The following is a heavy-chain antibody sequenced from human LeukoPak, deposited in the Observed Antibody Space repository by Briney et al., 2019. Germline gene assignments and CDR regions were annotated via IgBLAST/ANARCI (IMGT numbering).Heavy chain of an antibody. Sequence: ASVKVSCKASGYTFTGYYMHWVRQAPGQGLEWMGWINPNSGGTNYAQKFQGRVTMTRDTSISTAYMELSRLRSDDTAVYYCASSSWSVTNWFDPWGQGTLVTVSS. V-gene: IGHV1-2*02. CDR3: ASSSWSVTNWFDP. CDR1: GYTFTGYY. J-gene: IGHJ5*02. D-gene: IGHD6-13*01. CDR2: INPNSGGT.